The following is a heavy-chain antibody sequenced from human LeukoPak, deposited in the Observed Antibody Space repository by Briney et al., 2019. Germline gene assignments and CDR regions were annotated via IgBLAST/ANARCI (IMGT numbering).Heavy chain of an antibody. Sequence: ASVKVSCKASGYTFTSYYMHWVRQAPGQGLEWMGIINPSGGSTSYAQKFQGRVTMTRDTSTSTVYMEQSSLRSEDTAVYYCARDHTKGPMADVWGKGTTVAVSS. J-gene: IGHJ6*04. V-gene: IGHV1-46*03. CDR3: ARDHTKGPMADV. D-gene: IGHD3-10*01. CDR2: INPSGGST. CDR1: GYTFTSYY.